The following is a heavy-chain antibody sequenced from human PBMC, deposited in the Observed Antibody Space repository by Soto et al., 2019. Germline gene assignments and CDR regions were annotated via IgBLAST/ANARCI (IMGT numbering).Heavy chain of an antibody. Sequence: GGSLRLSCAASGFTFHDYAMHWVRQGQGKGLEWVSGITWNSGSIDYADSVKGRFTISRDNAKNSLCLQMNSLRPEDTALYYCAKDIREYSSGWTYFDYWGHGTLVTVSS. J-gene: IGHJ4*01. CDR3: AKDIREYSSGWTYFDY. D-gene: IGHD6-19*01. V-gene: IGHV3-9*01. CDR1: GFTFHDYA. CDR2: ITWNSGSI.